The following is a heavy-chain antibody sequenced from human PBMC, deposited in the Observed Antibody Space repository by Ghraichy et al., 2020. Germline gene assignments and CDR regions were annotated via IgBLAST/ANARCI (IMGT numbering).Heavy chain of an antibody. CDR3: ARGYDFWSGHNYFDY. Sequence: SQTLSLTCAVSGGSISSGGYSWSWIRQPPGKGLEWIGYIYHSGSTYYNPSLKSRVTISVDRSKNQFSLKLSSVTAADTAVYYCARGYDFWSGHNYFDYWGQGTLVTVSS. V-gene: IGHV4-30-2*01. D-gene: IGHD3-3*01. J-gene: IGHJ4*02. CDR2: IYHSGST. CDR1: GGSISSGGYS.